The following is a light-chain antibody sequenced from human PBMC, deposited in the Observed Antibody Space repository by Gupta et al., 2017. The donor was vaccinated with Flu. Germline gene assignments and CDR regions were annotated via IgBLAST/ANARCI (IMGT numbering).Light chain of an antibody. V-gene: IGKV3-11*02. CDR2: DSS. CDR3: QQLSNWPPLT. J-gene: IGKJ4*01. CDR1: QSVSSY. Sequence: EIVLTQSPATLSLSPGERATLSCRASQSVSSYLAWYKQKPGQAPRLLIYDSSNRDTGIPARFSGSGFGRDFTLTISSREPEDFAVYYCQQLSNWPPLTFGGGTKVEIK.